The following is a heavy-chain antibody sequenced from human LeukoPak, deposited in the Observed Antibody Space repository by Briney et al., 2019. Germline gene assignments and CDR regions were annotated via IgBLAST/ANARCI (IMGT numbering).Heavy chain of an antibody. CDR3: AKDRHGDYGSYYFDY. Sequence: GASVKVSCKASGGTFSSYAMSWVRQAPGKGLEWVSAISGSGGSTYYADSVKGRFTISRDNSKNTLYLQMNSLRAEDTAVYYCAKDRHGDYGSYYFDYWGQGTLVTVSS. CDR2: ISGSGGST. V-gene: IGHV3-23*01. J-gene: IGHJ4*02. D-gene: IGHD4-17*01. CDR1: GGTFSSYA.